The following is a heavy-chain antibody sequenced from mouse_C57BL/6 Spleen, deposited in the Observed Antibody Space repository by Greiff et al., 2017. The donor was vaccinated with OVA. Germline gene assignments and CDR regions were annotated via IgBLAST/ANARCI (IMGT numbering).Heavy chain of an antibody. CDR2: IHPNSGST. D-gene: IGHD2-4*01. Sequence: QVQLQQPGAELVKPGASVKLSCKASGYTFTSYWMHWVKQRPGQGLEWIGMIHPNSGSTNYNEKFKSKATLTVDKSSSTAYMQLSSLTSEDSAVYYCARSALYYDYDKAFAYWGQGTLVTVSA. V-gene: IGHV1-64*01. CDR3: ARSALYYDYDKAFAY. J-gene: IGHJ3*01. CDR1: GYTFTSYW.